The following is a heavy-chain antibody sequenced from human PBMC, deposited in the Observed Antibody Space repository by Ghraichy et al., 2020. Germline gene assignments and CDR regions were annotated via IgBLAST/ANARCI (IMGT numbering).Heavy chain of an antibody. CDR1: GFTFSTYE. D-gene: IGHD2-8*01. CDR3: ASMVYATANYWYYDL. Sequence: GESLNISCAASGFTFSTYEMNWVRQAPGKGLEWVSYITSNGKTISYADSVRGRFTVSRDNAKNSLFLQMNSLRAEDTAVYYCASMVYATANYWYYDLWGRGTLVTVSS. J-gene: IGHJ2*01. CDR2: ITSNGKTI. V-gene: IGHV3-48*03.